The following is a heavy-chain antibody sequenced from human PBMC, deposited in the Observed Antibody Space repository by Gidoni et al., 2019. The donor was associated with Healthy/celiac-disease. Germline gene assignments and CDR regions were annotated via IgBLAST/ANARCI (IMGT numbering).Heavy chain of an antibody. J-gene: IGHJ4*02. Sequence: QVQLVQSGAEVKKPGASVTVSCKAPGSSFTSYAPHWVRQAPGQRLEWMGWINAGNGNTKCSQKFQGRVTITRDTSASTAYKERSSLGSEDTAVYYWARGSGSYFEGFDYWGQGTLVTVSS. CDR1: GSSFTSYA. CDR3: ARGSGSYFEGFDY. CDR2: INAGNGNT. D-gene: IGHD1-26*01. V-gene: IGHV1-3*01.